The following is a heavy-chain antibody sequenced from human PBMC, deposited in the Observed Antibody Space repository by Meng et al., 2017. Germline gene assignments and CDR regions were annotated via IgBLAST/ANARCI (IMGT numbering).Heavy chain of an antibody. V-gene: IGHV1-69*06. J-gene: IGHJ5*02. CDR3: SSGPPGWFDP. D-gene: IGHD7-27*01. CDR2: IIPIFGTA. Sequence: PGQPGAEVQKPGACVKGACKSSGGPFSSYAISWVRQAPGQGLEWMGGIIPIFGTANYAQKFQGRVTITADKSTSTAYMELSSLRSEDTAVYYCSSGPPGWFDPWGQGTLVTVSS. CDR1: GGPFSSYA.